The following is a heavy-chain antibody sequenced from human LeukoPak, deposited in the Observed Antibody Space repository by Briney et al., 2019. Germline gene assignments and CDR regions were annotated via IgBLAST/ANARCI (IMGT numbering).Heavy chain of an antibody. V-gene: IGHV3-7*01. CDR2: IKEDGSEK. D-gene: IGHD2-21*01. Sequence: GGSLRLSSAASGFTFSGNWMSWVRQAPGKGLEWVANIKEDGSEKYYVDSVKGRFTISRDNAKNSLYLQMNSLRAEDTGVYYCARDNVEGYFDYWGQGTLVSVSP. CDR1: GFTFSGNW. J-gene: IGHJ4*02. CDR3: ARDNVEGYFDY.